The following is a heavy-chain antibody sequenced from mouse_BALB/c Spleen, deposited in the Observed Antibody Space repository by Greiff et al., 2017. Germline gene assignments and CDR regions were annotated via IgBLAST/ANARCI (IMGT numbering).Heavy chain of an antibody. V-gene: IGHV1S127*01. CDR1: GYTFTSYW. CDR3: ARGSLLRLRMAWFAY. J-gene: IGHJ3*01. Sequence: QVQLQQSGPELVRPGASVKMSCKASGYTFTSYWMHWVKQRPGQGLEWIGMIDPSNSETRLNQKFKDKATLNVDKSSNTAYMQLSSLTSEDSAVYYCARGSLLRLRMAWFAYWGQGTLVTVSA. D-gene: IGHD1-2*01. CDR2: IDPSNSET.